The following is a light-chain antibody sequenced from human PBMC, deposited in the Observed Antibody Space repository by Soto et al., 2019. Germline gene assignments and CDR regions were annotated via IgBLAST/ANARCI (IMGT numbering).Light chain of an antibody. V-gene: IGKV3-15*01. CDR3: QQRSNWPLT. J-gene: IGKJ4*01. CDR1: QSVDSN. CDR2: RAS. Sequence: EIVMTQSRATLSVSPGERATLSCRASQSVDSNLVWYQQKPGQSPRLLIFRASTRATGIPARFSGSGSGTEFTLTISSLQSEDFAVYYCQQRSNWPLTFGGGTKVDIK.